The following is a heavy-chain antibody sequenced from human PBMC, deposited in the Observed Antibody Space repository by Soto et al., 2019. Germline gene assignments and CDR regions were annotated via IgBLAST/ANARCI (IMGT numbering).Heavy chain of an antibody. CDR1: GGSITSDTYY. J-gene: IGHJ3*02. CDR2: NYYGGNT. V-gene: IGHV4-31*03. CDR3: ARGAPEVLDAFDI. Sequence: QVQLQESGPGLVKPSQTLSLTCTVSGGSITSDTYYWGWIRQHPGKGLEWIGYNYYGGNTYYNPSLKSRVSISVDTSKNQFSLRLSSVTAADTAVYYCARGAPEVLDAFDIWGQGTMVTVSS.